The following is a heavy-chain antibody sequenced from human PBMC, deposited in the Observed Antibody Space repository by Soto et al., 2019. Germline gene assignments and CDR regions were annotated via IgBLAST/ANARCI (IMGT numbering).Heavy chain of an antibody. J-gene: IGHJ6*02. CDR3: AKDPVLSSGRRSGMDF. CDR1: GFTFSSYA. CDR2: ISGSGGST. V-gene: IGHV3-23*01. D-gene: IGHD6-25*01. Sequence: GGSLRLSCAASGFTFSSYAMSWVRQAPGKGLEWVSAISGSGGSTYYADSVKGRFTISRDNSKNTLYLQMNSLRAEDTAVYYCAKDPVLSSGRRSGMDFWGQGTTVTVSS.